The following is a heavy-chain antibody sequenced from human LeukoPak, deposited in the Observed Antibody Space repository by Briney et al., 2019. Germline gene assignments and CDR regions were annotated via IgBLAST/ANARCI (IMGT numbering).Heavy chain of an antibody. CDR1: GFSFSSYE. V-gene: IGHV3-48*03. Sequence: GGSLRLSCVVSGFSFSSYEMSWVRQAPGKGLEWVSYISSGGSTIYYADSVKGRFTISRDNAKNSLYLQMNSLRAEDTAVYYCASLATRVFDDYWGQGTLVTVSS. CDR2: ISSGGSTI. CDR3: ASLATRVFDDY. D-gene: IGHD1-26*01. J-gene: IGHJ4*02.